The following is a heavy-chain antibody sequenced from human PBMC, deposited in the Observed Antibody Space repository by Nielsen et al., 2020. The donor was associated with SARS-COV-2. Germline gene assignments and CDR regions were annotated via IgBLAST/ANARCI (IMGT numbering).Heavy chain of an antibody. V-gene: IGHV3-30-3*01. Sequence: GGSLRLSCAASGFTFSSYAMHWVRQAPGKGLEWVAVISYDGSNKYYADSVKGRFTISRDNSKNTLYLQMNSLRAEDTAVYYCARVSTARSDYWGQGTLVTVSS. CDR1: GFTFSSYA. D-gene: IGHD2-2*01. CDR2: ISYDGSNK. CDR3: ARVSTARSDY. J-gene: IGHJ4*02.